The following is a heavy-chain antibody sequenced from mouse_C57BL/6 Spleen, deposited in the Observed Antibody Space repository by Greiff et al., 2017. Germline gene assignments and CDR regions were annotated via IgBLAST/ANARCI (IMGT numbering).Heavy chain of an antibody. CDR2: IDPSDSYT. D-gene: IGHD2-5*01. V-gene: IGHV1-50*01. Sequence: QVQLKESGAELVKPGASVKLSCKASGYTFTSYWMQWVKQRPGQGLEWIGEIDPSDSYTNYNQKFKGKATLTVDTSSSTAYMQLSILTSEDSAVYYCARGADSNYAMDYWGQGTSVTVSS. CDR1: GYTFTSYW. CDR3: ARGADSNYAMDY. J-gene: IGHJ4*01.